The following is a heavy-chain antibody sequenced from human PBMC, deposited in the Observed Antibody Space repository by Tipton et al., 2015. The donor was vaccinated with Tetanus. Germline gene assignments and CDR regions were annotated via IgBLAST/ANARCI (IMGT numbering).Heavy chain of an antibody. Sequence: LVKPSQTLSLTCAISGDSVSSNTMAWNWIRQSPSRGLEWLGRTYYRSKWFNDYAVSLRGRITVNADTSRNQFSLQLNSVIPEDTAVYYCARANNDFPKKGPFDSWGQGSLVIVSS. CDR1: GDSVSSNTMA. V-gene: IGHV6-1*01. J-gene: IGHJ4*02. D-gene: IGHD3-3*01. CDR3: ARANNDFPKKGPFDS. CDR2: TYYRSKWFN.